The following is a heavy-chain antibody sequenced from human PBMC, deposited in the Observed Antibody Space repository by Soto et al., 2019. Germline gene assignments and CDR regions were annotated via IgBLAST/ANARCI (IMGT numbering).Heavy chain of an antibody. CDR2: ISGSGGST. J-gene: IGHJ5*02. Sequence: GGSLRLSCAASGFTFSSYAMSWVRQAPGKGLEWVSAISGSGGSTYYADSVKGRFTISRDNSKNTLYLQMNSLRAEDTAVYYCAKVGITMVRGVPRGAFDPWGQGTLVTVSS. V-gene: IGHV3-23*01. D-gene: IGHD3-10*01. CDR1: GFTFSSYA. CDR3: AKVGITMVRGVPRGAFDP.